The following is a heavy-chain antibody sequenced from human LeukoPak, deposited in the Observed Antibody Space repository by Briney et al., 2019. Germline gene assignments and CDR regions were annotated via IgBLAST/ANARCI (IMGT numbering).Heavy chain of an antibody. V-gene: IGHV4-61*02. Sequence: PSETLSLTCSVSGVSIANTFYYWNWLRQPAGKGLEWIGGIYTTGSTDYNPSLKSRVTISLDTARNQFSLKVSSVTAADTAVYYCARRQEGHDYWGQGTLVTDSS. J-gene: IGHJ4*02. CDR2: IYTTGST. CDR3: ARRQEGHDY. CDR1: GVSIANTFYY.